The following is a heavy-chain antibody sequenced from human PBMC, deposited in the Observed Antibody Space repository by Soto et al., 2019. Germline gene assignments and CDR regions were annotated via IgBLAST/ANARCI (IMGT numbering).Heavy chain of an antibody. Sequence: GGSLRLSCAASGFTFSSYAMSWVRQAPGKGLEWVSDINQDGSGTYYVDSVKGRFTISRDNAKNSLYLQMNSLRAEDTAVYYCASANSSSSPYYFDYWGQGTLVTVSS. CDR1: GFTFSSYA. CDR3: ASANSSSSPYYFDY. D-gene: IGHD6-13*01. CDR2: INQDGSGT. J-gene: IGHJ4*02. V-gene: IGHV3-7*01.